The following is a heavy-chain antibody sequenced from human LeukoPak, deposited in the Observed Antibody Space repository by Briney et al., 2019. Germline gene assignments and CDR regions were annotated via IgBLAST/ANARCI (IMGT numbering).Heavy chain of an antibody. D-gene: IGHD3-10*01. CDR2: INSDGSST. V-gene: IGHV3-74*01. Sequence: YPGGSLRLSCAASGFTFSSYWMHWVRHAPGKGLVWVSRINSDGSSTSCADSVKGRFTISRDNAKNTLYLQMNSLRAEDTAVYYCARETYYYGSAHDYWGQGTLVTVSS. CDR1: GFTFSSYW. CDR3: ARETYYYGSAHDY. J-gene: IGHJ4*02.